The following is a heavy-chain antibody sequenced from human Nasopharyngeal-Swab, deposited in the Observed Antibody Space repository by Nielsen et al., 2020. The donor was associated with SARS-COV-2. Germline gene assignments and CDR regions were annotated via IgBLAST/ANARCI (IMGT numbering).Heavy chain of an antibody. CDR3: ARDTEGREGEYCSSTSCSNWFDP. V-gene: IGHV1-2*06. CDR1: GYTFTGYY. J-gene: IGHJ5*02. CDR2: INPNSGGT. Sequence: ASVKVSCKASGYTFTGYYMHWVRQAPGQGLEWMGRINPNSGGTNYAQKFQGRVTMTRDTSISTAYMELSSLRSEDTAVYYCARDTEGREGEYCSSTSCSNWFDPWGQGTLVTVSS. D-gene: IGHD2-2*01.